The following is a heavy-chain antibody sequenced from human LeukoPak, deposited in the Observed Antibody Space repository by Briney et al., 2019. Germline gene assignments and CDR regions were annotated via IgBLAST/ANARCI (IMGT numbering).Heavy chain of an antibody. V-gene: IGHV4-59*01. CDR3: ARGWRFDP. D-gene: IGHD1-1*01. J-gene: IGHJ5*02. CDR1: GGSISSYY. Sequence: PSETLSLTCAVSGGSISSYYWSWIRQPPGKGLEWIGYIYYDGTTNYNPSLKSRVTISVDTSKNQFSLKLSSVTAADTAVYYCARGWRFDPWGQGTLVTVSS. CDR2: IYYDGTT.